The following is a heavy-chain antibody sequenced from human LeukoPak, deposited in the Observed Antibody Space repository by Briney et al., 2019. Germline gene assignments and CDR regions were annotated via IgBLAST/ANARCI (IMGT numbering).Heavy chain of an antibody. CDR3: ARHHSGYDPFDY. CDR1: GYSFTSYW. Sequence: GEPLRISCKGSGYSFTSYWISWVRQMPGKGLEWMGRIDPSDSYTNYSPSFQGLVTISADKSISTAYLQWSSLKASNTAMYYCARHHSGYDPFDYWGQGTLVTVSS. V-gene: IGHV5-10-1*01. D-gene: IGHD5-12*01. J-gene: IGHJ4*02. CDR2: IDPSDSYT.